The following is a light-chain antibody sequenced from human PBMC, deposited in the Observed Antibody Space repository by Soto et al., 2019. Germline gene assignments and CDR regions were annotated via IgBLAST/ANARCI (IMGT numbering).Light chain of an antibody. Sequence: DIQMTQSPSTLSASVGDRVTITCRASQSIDIWLAWYQQKPGKAPKLLIYKASSLESAVPSRFSGSGSGTEFTLTSSSLQPDDFATYYCQQYNSYSWTFGQGTKVEIK. CDR1: QSIDIW. CDR3: QQYNSYSWT. J-gene: IGKJ1*01. V-gene: IGKV1-5*03. CDR2: KAS.